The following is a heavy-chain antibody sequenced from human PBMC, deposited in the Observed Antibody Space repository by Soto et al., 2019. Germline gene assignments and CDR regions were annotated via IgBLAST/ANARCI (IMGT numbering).Heavy chain of an antibody. CDR2: ISYDGSNK. D-gene: IGHD6-13*01. CDR1: GFTFSSYA. Sequence: GGSLRLSCAASGFTFSSYAMHWFRQAPGKGLEWVAVISYDGSNKYYADSVKGRFTISRDNSKNTLYLQMNSLRAEDTAVYYCARAVVLAAAGTTGWGQGTLVTVSS. J-gene: IGHJ4*02. V-gene: IGHV3-30-3*01. CDR3: ARAVVLAAAGTTG.